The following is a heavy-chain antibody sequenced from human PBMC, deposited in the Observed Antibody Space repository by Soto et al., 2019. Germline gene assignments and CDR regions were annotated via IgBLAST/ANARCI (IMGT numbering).Heavy chain of an antibody. V-gene: IGHV1-2*04. CDR1: GDGIAGCY. CDR3: ARETGDSFVKTSLVAFDS. D-gene: IGHD1-26*01. CDR2: INPNSGGT. J-gene: IGHJ3*02. Sequence: GASVEVCWEACGDGIAGCYRRWVRQAQGQGLEWMGWINPNSGGTNYAQKFQGWVTMTRDTSIGTAYMELSRLRSDDTAVYYCARETGDSFVKTSLVAFDSRGQGTMVTVSS.